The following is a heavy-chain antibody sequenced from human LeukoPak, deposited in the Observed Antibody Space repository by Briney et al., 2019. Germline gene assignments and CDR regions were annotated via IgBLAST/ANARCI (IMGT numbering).Heavy chain of an antibody. CDR1: GLTFSNYG. CDR3: ARGDENYYGSGSQDY. CDR2: IRYDGSNK. Sequence: PGGSLRLSCAASGLTFSNYGMHWVRQAPGKGLEWVAFIRYDGSNKYYADSVKGRFTISRDNAKNSLYLQMNSLRAEDTAVYYCARGDENYYGSGSQDYWGQGTLVTVSS. J-gene: IGHJ4*02. V-gene: IGHV3-30*02. D-gene: IGHD3-10*01.